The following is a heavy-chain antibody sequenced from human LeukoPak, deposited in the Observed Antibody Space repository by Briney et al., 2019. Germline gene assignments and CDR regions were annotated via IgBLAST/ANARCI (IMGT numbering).Heavy chain of an antibody. CDR1: GFTFSSYA. CDR2: ISGSGNTT. CDR3: AKDRGY. Sequence: GGSLRLSCAGSGFTFSSYAMTWVRQAPGKGLEWVSVISGSGNTTYYANSVESRFTFSRDNSKNTLYLQMNSLRAEDTAVYYCAKDRGYWGQGTLVTVSP. V-gene: IGHV3-23*01. J-gene: IGHJ4*02.